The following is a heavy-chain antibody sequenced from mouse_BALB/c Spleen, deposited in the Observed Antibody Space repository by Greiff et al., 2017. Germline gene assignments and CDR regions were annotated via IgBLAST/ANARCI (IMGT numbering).Heavy chain of an antibody. CDR2: ISTYYGDA. CDR3: ARNGYDGAMDY. J-gene: IGHJ4*01. D-gene: IGHD2-2*01. V-gene: IGHV1S137*01. Sequence: QVQLQQSGAELVRPGVSVKISCKASGYTFTDYAMNWVKQSHAKSLEWIGVISTYYGDANYNQKFKGKATMTVDKSSSTAYMELASLTSEDSAIYYCARNGYDGAMDYWGQGTSVTVSS. CDR1: GYTFTDYA.